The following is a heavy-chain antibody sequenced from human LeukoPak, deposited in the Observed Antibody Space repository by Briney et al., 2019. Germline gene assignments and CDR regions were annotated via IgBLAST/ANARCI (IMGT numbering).Heavy chain of an antibody. Sequence: SETLSLTCTVSGGSISSYYWTWIRQPPGKGLEWIGHVYHTGNTNYNPSLKSRVTLSVDTSKNQLSLNLNSVTPADTAVYYCAGGGQWLVYDYWGQGTLVTVSS. CDR2: VYHTGNT. V-gene: IGHV4-59*01. CDR3: AGGGQWLVYDY. D-gene: IGHD6-19*01. CDR1: GGSISSYY. J-gene: IGHJ4*02.